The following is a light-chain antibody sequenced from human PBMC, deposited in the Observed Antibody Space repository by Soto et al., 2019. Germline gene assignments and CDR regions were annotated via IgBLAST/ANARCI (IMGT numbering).Light chain of an antibody. CDR1: QSVSSSY. CDR3: QQYGSSPYT. J-gene: IGKJ2*01. CDR2: GVS. Sequence: PGERATLSCRASQSVSSSYLAWYQQKPGQAPRLLIYGVSSRATGIPDRFSGSGSGTDFTLTISRLEPEDFAVYYCQQYGSSPYTFGQGTKLEIK. V-gene: IGKV3-20*01.